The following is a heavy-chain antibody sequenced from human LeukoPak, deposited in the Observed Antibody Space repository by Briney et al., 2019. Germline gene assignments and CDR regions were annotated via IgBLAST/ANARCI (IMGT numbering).Heavy chain of an antibody. CDR2: TGSSTI. CDR3: ASSKWFYFDS. D-gene: IGHD3-22*01. V-gene: IGHV3-48*03. Sequence: PGGSLRLSCTTSQFTFRNYEVNWVRQAPGKGLEWISFTGSSTIQYADSVTGRFTISRDNAKNSLYLQTNSLRVEDTAVYYCASSKWFYFDSWGQGTLVTVSS. CDR1: QFTFRNYE. J-gene: IGHJ4*02.